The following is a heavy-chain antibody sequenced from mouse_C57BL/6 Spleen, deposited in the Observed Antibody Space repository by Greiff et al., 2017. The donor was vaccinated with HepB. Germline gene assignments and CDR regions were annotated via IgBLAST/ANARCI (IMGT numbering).Heavy chain of an antibody. CDR3: ARPSLYDYDPGNYFDY. Sequence: QVQLQQPGAELVKPGASVKLSCKASGYTFTSYWMHWVKQRPGRGLEWIGRIDPNSGGTKYNEKFKSKATLTVDKPSSTAYMQLSSLTSEDSAVYYCARPSLYDYDPGNYFDYWGQGTTLTVSS. CDR2: IDPNSGGT. J-gene: IGHJ2*01. D-gene: IGHD2-4*01. CDR1: GYTFTSYW. V-gene: IGHV1-72*01.